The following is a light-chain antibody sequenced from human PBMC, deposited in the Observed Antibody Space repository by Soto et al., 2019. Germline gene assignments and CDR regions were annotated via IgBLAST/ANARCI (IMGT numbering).Light chain of an antibody. V-gene: IGKV3-11*01. Sequence: IVLSQAPGTLAFSPGERATRACRASQSVSSYLAWYQQKPGQAPRLLIYDASNRATGIPARFSGSGSGTDFTLTISSLEPEDFAVYYCQQRSNWPPITFGQGTRLEIK. CDR1: QSVSSY. CDR3: QQRSNWPPIT. CDR2: DAS. J-gene: IGKJ5*01.